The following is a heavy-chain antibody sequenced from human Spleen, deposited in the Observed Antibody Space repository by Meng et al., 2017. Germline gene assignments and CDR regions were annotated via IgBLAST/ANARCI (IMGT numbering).Heavy chain of an antibody. CDR1: GFTFSNFG. D-gene: IGHD3-10*01. Sequence: GESLKISCAASGFTFSNFGMNWVRQAPGKGLEWVSSISTVSDYIYYADAVKVRFTISRDNAKNSLYLQMNSLRAEDTAVDYCSRGVYGSGSDGYWGQGTLVTVSS. V-gene: IGHV3-21*01. CDR3: SRGVYGSGSDGY. J-gene: IGHJ4*02. CDR2: ISTVSDYI.